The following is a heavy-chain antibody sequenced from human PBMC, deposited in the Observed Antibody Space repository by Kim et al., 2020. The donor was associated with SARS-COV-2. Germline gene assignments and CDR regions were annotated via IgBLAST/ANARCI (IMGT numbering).Heavy chain of an antibody. CDR1: GFTFSSYA. V-gene: IGHV3-23*01. Sequence: GGSLRLSCAASGFTFSSYAMSWVRQAPGKGLEWVSAISGSGGSTYYADSVKGRFTISRDNSKNTLYLQMNSLRAEDTAVYYCAKHDYYDNSGYYYPPDAFDIGGQGTMVTVSS. D-gene: IGHD3-22*01. J-gene: IGHJ3*02. CDR3: AKHDYYDNSGYYYPPDAFDI. CDR2: ISGSGGST.